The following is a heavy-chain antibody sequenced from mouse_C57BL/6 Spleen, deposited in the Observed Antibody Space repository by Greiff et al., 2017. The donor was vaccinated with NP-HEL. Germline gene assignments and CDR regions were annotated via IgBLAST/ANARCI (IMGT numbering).Heavy chain of an antibody. Sequence: VQLQQSGPGLVQPSQSLSITCTVSGFSLTSSGVHWVRQSPGKGLEWLGVIWSGGSTDYNAAFISSLSISKDNSKSQVFFKMNSLQAEDTAIYYCARKGDYEGAMDYWGQGTSVTVSS. CDR3: ARKGDYEGAMDY. J-gene: IGHJ4*01. V-gene: IGHV2-2*01. CDR1: GFSLTSSG. CDR2: IWSGGST. D-gene: IGHD2-4*01.